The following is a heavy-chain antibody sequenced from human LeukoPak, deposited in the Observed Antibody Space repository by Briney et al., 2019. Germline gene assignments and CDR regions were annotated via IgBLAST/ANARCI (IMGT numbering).Heavy chain of an antibody. V-gene: IGHV1-69*13. D-gene: IGHD4-11*01. Sequence: AASVKVSCKASGGTFSSYAISWVRQAPGQGLEWMGGIIPIFGTPNYAQKLQGRVTITADESTSTAYMKLSSLRSEDTAVYYCARRVPRNTVTQSYYFDYWGQGTLVTVSS. CDR2: IIPIFGTP. CDR3: ARRVPRNTVTQSYYFDY. J-gene: IGHJ4*02. CDR1: GGTFSSYA.